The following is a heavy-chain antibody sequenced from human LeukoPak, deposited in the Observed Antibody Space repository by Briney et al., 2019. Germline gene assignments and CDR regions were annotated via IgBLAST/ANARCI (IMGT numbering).Heavy chain of an antibody. CDR1: GFTFSSGA. D-gene: IGHD3-22*01. Sequence: GGSLRLSCAAPGFTFSSGATSSVPQAPGKGLEWVSAISGSGGSTYYADSVKGRFTISRDNSKNTLYLQINSLRAEDTSVYYCAKDNQWTMIVVVPNYFDYCGQGTLVTVSS. CDR2: ISGSGGST. V-gene: IGHV3-23*01. J-gene: IGHJ4*02. CDR3: AKDNQWTMIVVVPNYFDY.